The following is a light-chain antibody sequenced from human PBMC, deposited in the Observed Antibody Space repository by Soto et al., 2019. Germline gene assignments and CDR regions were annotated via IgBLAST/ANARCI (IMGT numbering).Light chain of an antibody. Sequence: EIALTPSPGTLSLSPGERATLYCRASQSVGSRFLAWYQQKPGQAPRLLISGTFSRATGIPARFSGSGSGSEFTLTISGLQSEDFAVYYCQQYNDRPPITFGQGTRLEIK. CDR3: QQYNDRPPIT. V-gene: IGKV3D-15*01. CDR1: QSVGSRF. CDR2: GTF. J-gene: IGKJ5*01.